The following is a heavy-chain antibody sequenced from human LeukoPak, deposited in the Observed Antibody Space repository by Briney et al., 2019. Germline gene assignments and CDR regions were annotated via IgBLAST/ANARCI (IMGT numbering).Heavy chain of an antibody. CDR1: GGSISSYY. V-gene: IGHV4-59*01. D-gene: IGHD3/OR15-3a*01. Sequence: SETLSLTCTVSGGSISSYYWSWIRQPPGKELEWIGYIYYSGSTNYNPSLKSRVTISVDTSKNQFSLKLSSVTAADTAVYYCARSHSVWTSFDYWSQGTLVTVSS. J-gene: IGHJ4*02. CDR3: ARSHSVWTSFDY. CDR2: IYYSGST.